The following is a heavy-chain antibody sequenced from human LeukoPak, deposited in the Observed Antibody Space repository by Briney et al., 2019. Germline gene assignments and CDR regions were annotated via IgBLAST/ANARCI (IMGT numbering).Heavy chain of an antibody. D-gene: IGHD2-21*01. CDR2: ISGSGGST. V-gene: IGHV3-23*01. CDR1: GFTFSSYA. Sequence: GGSLRLSCAASGFTFSSYAMSWVRQAPGKGLEWDSAISGSGGSTYYADSVKGRFTISRDNSKNTLYLQMNSLRAEDTAVYYCAKGREYRTLYYFDYWGQGTLVTVSS. J-gene: IGHJ4*02. CDR3: AKGREYRTLYYFDY.